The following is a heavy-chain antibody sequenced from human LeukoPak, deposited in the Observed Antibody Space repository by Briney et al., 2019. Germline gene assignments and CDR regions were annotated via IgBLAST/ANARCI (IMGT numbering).Heavy chain of an antibody. V-gene: IGHV5-51*01. CDR1: GYDFSTYW. J-gene: IGHJ6*02. Sequence: GESLNISCRCSGYDFSTYWIGWVRQTPGKGLGWMGMIYPADSDARYSPSFQGQVTISVDSSSNTAFLQWGRLRASDTAIYYCARLPSYYHGVDVWGQGTTVTVSS. CDR3: ARLPSYYHGVDV. CDR2: IYPADSDA.